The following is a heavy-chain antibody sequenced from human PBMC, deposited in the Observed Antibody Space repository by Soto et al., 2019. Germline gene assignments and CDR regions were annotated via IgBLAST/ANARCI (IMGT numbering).Heavy chain of an antibody. J-gene: IGHJ4*02. V-gene: IGHV3-21*01. D-gene: IGHD6-19*01. CDR2: ISSRSTYI. CDR1: GFTFSNHT. Sequence: GGSLRLSCAASGFTFSNHTMNWVRQAPGKGLEWVSSISSRSTYIYYADSVKGRFTISRDNAKNSLFLQTNSLRAEDTAGYYCARVPQRIAVAGTSNRYYFDYWGQGILVTVSS. CDR3: ARVPQRIAVAGTSNRYYFDY.